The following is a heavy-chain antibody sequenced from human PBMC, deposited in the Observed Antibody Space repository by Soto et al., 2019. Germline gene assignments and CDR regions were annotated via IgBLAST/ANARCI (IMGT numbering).Heavy chain of an antibody. V-gene: IGHV3-33*01. CDR3: AREHLDSSCWYMFRIGDGFAI. J-gene: IGHJ3*02. D-gene: IGHD6-19*01. CDR1: GFTFSSYG. Sequence: QVQLVESGGGVVQPGRSLRLSCAASGFTFSSYGMHWVRQAPGKGLEWVAVIWYDGSNKYYVDSVRGRFTISRDNSKNTLYLQMNSLRAEDTALYYCAREHLDSSCWYMFRIGDGFAIWGQGTMVTVSS. CDR2: IWYDGSNK.